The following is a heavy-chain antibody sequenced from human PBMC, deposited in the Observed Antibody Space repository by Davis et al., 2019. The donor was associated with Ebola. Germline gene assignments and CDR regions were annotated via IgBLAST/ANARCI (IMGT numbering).Heavy chain of an antibody. V-gene: IGHV3-49*03. CDR1: GFTFGDYA. CDR3: TRGPHYPLVQGVIITLGAFDI. Sequence: GGSLRLSCTASGFTFGDYAMSWFRQAPGKGLEWVGFIRSKAYGGTTEYAASVKGRFTISRDDSKSIAYLQMNSLKTEDTAVYYCTRGPHYPLVQGVIITLGAFDIWGQGTMVTVSS. CDR2: IRSKAYGGTT. D-gene: IGHD3-10*01. J-gene: IGHJ3*02.